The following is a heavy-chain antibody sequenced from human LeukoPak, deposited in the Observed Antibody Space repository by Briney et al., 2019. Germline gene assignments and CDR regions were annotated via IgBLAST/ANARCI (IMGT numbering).Heavy chain of an antibody. CDR1: GLSINGAYY. Sequence: SETLSLTCAVSGLSINGAYYWAWIRRPPGQGREWIGTLYHTGITYYSRSLKSPVAISIDTSKNQYSLRMTSVTAADTAVYCCASDSAMDFIFDYWGQGTLVTVSS. CDR3: ASDSAMDFIFDY. CDR2: LYHTGIT. J-gene: IGHJ4*02. D-gene: IGHD5-18*01. V-gene: IGHV4-38-2*01.